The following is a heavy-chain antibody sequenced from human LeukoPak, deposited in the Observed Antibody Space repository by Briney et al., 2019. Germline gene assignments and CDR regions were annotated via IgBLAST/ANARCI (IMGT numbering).Heavy chain of an antibody. CDR2: FDPEDGET. CDR3: ATRGVGAMFYYYYMDV. J-gene: IGHJ6*03. CDR1: GYTLTELS. D-gene: IGHD1-26*01. V-gene: IGHV1-24*01. Sequence: ASVKVSCKASGYTLTELSMHWVRQAPGKGLEWMGGFDPEDGETIYAQKFQGRVTMTEDTSTDTAYMELSSLRSEDTAVYYCATRGVGAMFYYYYMDVWGKGTTVTVSS.